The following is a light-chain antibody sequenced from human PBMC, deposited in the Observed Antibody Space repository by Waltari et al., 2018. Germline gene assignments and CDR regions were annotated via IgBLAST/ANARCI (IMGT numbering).Light chain of an antibody. CDR2: YKSDSDK. Sequence: QAVLTQPSSLSASPGASASLTCTLRSGINVGTHRIYWYQQKLGSTPQYLLRYKSDSDKQQGAGVPSRFSGSKESSANAGILLISGLQSEDEADYYCMIWHSSASVFGGGTKLTVL. CDR3: MIWHSSASV. V-gene: IGLV5-45*03. CDR1: SGINVGTHR. J-gene: IGLJ2*01.